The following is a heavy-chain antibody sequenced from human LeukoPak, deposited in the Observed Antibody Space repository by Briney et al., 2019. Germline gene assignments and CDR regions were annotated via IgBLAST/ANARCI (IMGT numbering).Heavy chain of an antibody. J-gene: IGHJ5*02. CDR2: ISWNSGSI. CDR3: AKDRVGNWNRFEFDP. CDR1: GFTFDDYA. Sequence: GGSLRLSCAASGFTFDDYAMHWVRQAPGKGLEWVSGISWNSGSIGYADSVKGRFTISRDNAKNSLYLQMNSLRAEDMALYYCAKDRVGNWNRFEFDPWGQGTLVTVSS. V-gene: IGHV3-9*03. D-gene: IGHD1/OR15-1a*01.